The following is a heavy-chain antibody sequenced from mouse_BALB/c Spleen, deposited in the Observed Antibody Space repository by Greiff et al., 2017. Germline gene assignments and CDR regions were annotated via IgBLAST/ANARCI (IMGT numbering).Heavy chain of an antibody. D-gene: IGHD1-1*01. Sequence: EVQRVESGAELVKPGASVKLSCTASGFNIKDTYMHWVKQRPEQGLEWIGRIDPANGNTKYDPKFQGKATITADTSSNTAYLQLSSLTSEDTAVYYCARSPTYGSSYGYYAMDYWGQGTSVTVSS. J-gene: IGHJ4*01. CDR1: GFNIKDTY. CDR3: ARSPTYGSSYGYYAMDY. CDR2: IDPANGNT. V-gene: IGHV14-3*02.